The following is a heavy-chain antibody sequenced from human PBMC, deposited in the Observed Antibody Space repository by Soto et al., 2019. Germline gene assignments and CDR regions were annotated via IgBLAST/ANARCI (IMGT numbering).Heavy chain of an antibody. CDR3: ARDKVGYYDSGGYYRVSVPPDYYYGTDV. CDR2: IIPIFGTA. V-gene: IGHV1-69*01. CDR1: GGTFSSYA. D-gene: IGHD3-22*01. J-gene: IGHJ6*02. Sequence: QVQLVQSGAEVKKPGSSVKVSCKASGGTFSSYAISWVRQAPGQGLEWMGGIIPIFGTANYAQKFQGRVTITADESTSTAYMELSSLRSEDTAVYYCARDKVGYYDSGGYYRVSVPPDYYYGTDVWGQGTTVTVSS.